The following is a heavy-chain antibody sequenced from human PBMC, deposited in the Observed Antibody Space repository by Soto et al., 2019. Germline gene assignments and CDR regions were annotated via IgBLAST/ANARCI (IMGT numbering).Heavy chain of an antibody. V-gene: IGHV1-69*12. CDR2: IVPMFGTA. Sequence: QVQLVQSGAEVKKPGSSVNVSCKTSGGTFGNSAVTWVRQAPGQGLEWLGGIVPMFGTANYAQKFQGRVTITADESTIIAYMELSSLNTDDTAVYYCARDGDPQSAFWSGPLGGGRFDPWGQGTLVTVSS. J-gene: IGHJ5*02. CDR3: ARDGDPQSAFWSGPLGGGRFDP. D-gene: IGHD3-3*01. CDR1: GGTFGNSA.